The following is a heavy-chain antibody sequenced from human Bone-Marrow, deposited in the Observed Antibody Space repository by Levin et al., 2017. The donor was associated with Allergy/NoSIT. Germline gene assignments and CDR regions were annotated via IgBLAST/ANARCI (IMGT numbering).Heavy chain of an antibody. Sequence: GASVKVSCAASGFTFSSYAMQWVRQAPGKGLEWVAVISHDGSNKYYADSVKGRFTISRDISKNTLYLQMNSLRAEDTAVYYCARGGSGSYSWFDYWGQGTLVTVSS. J-gene: IGHJ4*02. V-gene: IGHV3-30-3*01. CDR2: ISHDGSNK. CDR1: GFTFSSYA. CDR3: ARGGSGSYSWFDY. D-gene: IGHD1-26*01.